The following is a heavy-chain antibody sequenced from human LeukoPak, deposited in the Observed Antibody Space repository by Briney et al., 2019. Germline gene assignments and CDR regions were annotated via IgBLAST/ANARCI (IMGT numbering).Heavy chain of an antibody. CDR2: INWNGGST. V-gene: IGHV3-20*04. J-gene: IGHJ4*02. Sequence: GGSLRLSCAASGFTFDDYGMSWVRQAPGKGLEWVSGINWNGGSTGYADSVKGRFTISRDNAKNSLYLQMNSLRAEDTAVYYCARGSGLIGGWFFDYWVQGTLVTVSS. CDR3: ARGSGLIGGWFFDY. D-gene: IGHD6-19*01. CDR1: GFTFDDYG.